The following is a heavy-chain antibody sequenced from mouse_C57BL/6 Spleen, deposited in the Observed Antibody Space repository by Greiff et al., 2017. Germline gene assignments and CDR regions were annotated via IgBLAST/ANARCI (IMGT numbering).Heavy chain of an antibody. J-gene: IGHJ3*02. CDR2: INPGSGGT. D-gene: IGHD2-3*01. CDR1: GYAFTNYL. CDR3: ARYDDGYYG. Sequence: VMLVESGAELVRPGTSVKVSCKASGYAFTNYLIEWVKQRPGQGLEWIGVINPGSGGTNYNEKFKSKATLTVDKSSSTAYMELSSLTSEDSAVYYCARYDDGYYGWGQGTLVTVSA. V-gene: IGHV1-54*01.